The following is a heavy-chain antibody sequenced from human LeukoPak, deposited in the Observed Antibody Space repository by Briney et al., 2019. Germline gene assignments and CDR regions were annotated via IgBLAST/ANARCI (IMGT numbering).Heavy chain of an antibody. CDR2: ISGYTGNT. V-gene: IGHV1-18*01. CDR1: GYSFTNYG. CDR3: ARAPRVASTGRFDY. D-gene: IGHD6-13*01. Sequence: ASVKVSCKASGYSFTNYGVNWVRQAPAQGVEWLGRISGYTGNTDYAQKFQGRVTMTTDTSTTTAYMELRSLRSDDTAVYYCARAPRVASTGRFDYWGQGTLVTVSS. J-gene: IGHJ4*02.